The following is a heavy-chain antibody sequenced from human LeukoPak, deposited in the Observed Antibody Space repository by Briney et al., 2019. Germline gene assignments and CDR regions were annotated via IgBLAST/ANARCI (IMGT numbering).Heavy chain of an antibody. CDR2: ISGSGGST. D-gene: IGHD3-22*01. Sequence: GGSLRLSCAASGFTFSSYWMSWVRQAPGKGLEWVSAISGSGGSTYYADSVKGRFTISRDNSKNTLYLQMNSLRAEDTAVYYCAKSEYYYDSSGYFLDAFDIWGQGTMVTVSS. V-gene: IGHV3-23*01. CDR1: GFTFSSYW. J-gene: IGHJ3*02. CDR3: AKSEYYYDSSGYFLDAFDI.